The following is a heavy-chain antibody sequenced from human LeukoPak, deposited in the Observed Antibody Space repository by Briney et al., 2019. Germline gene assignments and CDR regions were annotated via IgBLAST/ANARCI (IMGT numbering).Heavy chain of an antibody. CDR1: GFIFSTYG. CDR2: IPYYGSNK. Sequence: GGSLRLSCAASGFIFSTYGMHWVRQAPGKGLEWVAFIPYYGSNKYYADSVKGRFTISRDNSKNTVHLQMNSLRAEDTAVYYCAKDLYSSGRGYWGQGTLVTVSS. D-gene: IGHD6-19*01. CDR3: AKDLYSSGRGY. J-gene: IGHJ4*02. V-gene: IGHV3-30*02.